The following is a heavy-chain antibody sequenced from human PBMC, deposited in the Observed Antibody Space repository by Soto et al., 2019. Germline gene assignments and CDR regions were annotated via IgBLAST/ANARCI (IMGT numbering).Heavy chain of an antibody. D-gene: IGHD3-22*01. CDR1: GSSISSCY. CDR2: IYYTGHT. J-gene: IGHJ3*02. CDR3: ARTYDGSGPNSEGYSFDI. Sequence: SETLSLTCSVSGSSISSCYSRRIRQPPGWGLEWIAYIYYTGHTSYNPSLKSRVSISLDTSKNQFSLKLSSVTAADTAVYYCARTYDGSGPNSEGYSFDIWGQGTMVTVS. V-gene: IGHV4-59*01.